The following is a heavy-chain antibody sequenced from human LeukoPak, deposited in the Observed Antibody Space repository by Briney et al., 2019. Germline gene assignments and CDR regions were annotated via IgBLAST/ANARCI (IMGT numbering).Heavy chain of an antibody. J-gene: IGHJ3*02. CDR1: GFTGFTFSSYG. CDR3: ACPSFVVRNAFDI. V-gene: IGHV4-4*02. CDR2: IYHTGNT. D-gene: IGHD2-21*01. Sequence: GSLRLSCAASGFTGFTFSSYGMSWVRQSPGKGLEWIGEIYHTGNTNYNPSLNSRVSISLDTSKNQFSLRLSSVTAADTAVYYCACPSFVVRNAFDIWGQGTMVTVSS.